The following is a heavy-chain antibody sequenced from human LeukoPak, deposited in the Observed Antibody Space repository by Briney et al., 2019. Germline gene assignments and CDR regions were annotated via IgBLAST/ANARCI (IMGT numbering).Heavy chain of an antibody. Sequence: SETLSLTCTVSGGSISAYSWSWIRQPPGKRLEWIGFFYDRGNTNYNPSLKSRVTLSVDPSTNQFSLKLTSATAADTAVYYCARVFLPTAQRSPYFDSWGQGALVIVSS. CDR3: ARVFLPTAQRSPYFDS. J-gene: IGHJ4*02. D-gene: IGHD4-17*01. CDR2: FYDRGNT. V-gene: IGHV4-59*01. CDR1: GGSISAYS.